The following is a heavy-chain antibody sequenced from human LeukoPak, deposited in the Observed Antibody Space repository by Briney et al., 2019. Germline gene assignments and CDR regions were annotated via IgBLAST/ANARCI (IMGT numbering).Heavy chain of an antibody. CDR2: ISAYNGNT. D-gene: IGHD3-10*01. CDR3: AISVSGSGAFDI. CDR1: GYPFSDYY. V-gene: IGHV1-18*04. J-gene: IGHJ3*02. Sequence: ASVKVSCKASGYPFSDYYLHWVRQAPGQGLEWMGWISAYNGNTNYAQKLQGRVTMTTDTSTSTAYMELRSLRSDDTAVYYCAISVSGSGAFDIWGQGTMVTVSS.